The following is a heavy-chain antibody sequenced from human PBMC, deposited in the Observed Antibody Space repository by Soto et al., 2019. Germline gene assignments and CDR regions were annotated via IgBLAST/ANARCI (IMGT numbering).Heavy chain of an antibody. D-gene: IGHD3-3*01. CDR2: IYYSGST. Sequence: QVQLQESGPGLVKPSETLSLTCTVSGGSVSSGSYYWSWIRQPPGKGLEWIGYIYYSGSTNYNPSLKSRVTISVDTSKNQFSLKLSSVTAADTAVYYCARRDFWSGYGWFDPWGQGTLVTVSS. V-gene: IGHV4-61*01. CDR1: GGSVSSGSYY. J-gene: IGHJ5*02. CDR3: ARRDFWSGYGWFDP.